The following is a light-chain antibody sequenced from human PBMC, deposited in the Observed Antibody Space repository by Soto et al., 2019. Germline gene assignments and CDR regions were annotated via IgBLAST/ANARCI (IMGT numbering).Light chain of an antibody. J-gene: IGKJ1*01. CDR1: QTVPNW. Sequence: IQMPQCPPTRSAALCARVSXACRASQTVPNWLAWYQQEPAKAPNALXYDASSLKTGVPASFSGSGSGTAFTLTISSRQSDDFAVYYRQQYNNWPRTFGQGTKVDIK. V-gene: IGKV1-5*01. CDR2: DAS. CDR3: QQYNNWPRT.